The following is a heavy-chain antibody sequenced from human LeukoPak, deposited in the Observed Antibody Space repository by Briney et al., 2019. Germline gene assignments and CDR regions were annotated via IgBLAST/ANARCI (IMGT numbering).Heavy chain of an antibody. CDR3: AKEVPMVYYFDY. V-gene: IGHV3-30*18. Sequence: GRSLRLSCAASGFTFSSYGMHWVRQAPGKGLEWVAVISYDGSNKYYADSVKGRFTISRDNSKNTLYLQMNSLRAEDTAVYYCAKEVPMVYYFDYWGQGTLVTVSS. J-gene: IGHJ4*02. CDR1: GFTFSSYG. CDR2: ISYDGSNK. D-gene: IGHD3-10*01.